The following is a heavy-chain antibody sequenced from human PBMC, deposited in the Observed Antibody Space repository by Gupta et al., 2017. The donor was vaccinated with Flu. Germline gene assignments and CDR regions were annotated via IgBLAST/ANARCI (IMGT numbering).Heavy chain of an antibody. V-gene: IGHV1-69*01. CDR2: IIPVFGPT. Sequence: QVQLVQSGAEVKKPGSSVKVSCKASGVTFRSYVINCVRQAPGQGLEWMGGIIPVFGPTNYAQKFQGRVTITADESTSTAYLELSSLRSEDTAVYYCARKGGGHCSGGTCYSFDYWGQGTLVIVSS. J-gene: IGHJ4*02. D-gene: IGHD2-15*01. CDR3: ARKGGGHCSGGTCYSFDY. CDR1: GVTFRSYV.